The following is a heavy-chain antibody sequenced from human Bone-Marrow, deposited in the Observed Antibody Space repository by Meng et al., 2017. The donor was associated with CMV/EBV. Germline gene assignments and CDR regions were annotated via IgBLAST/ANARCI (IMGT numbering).Heavy chain of an antibody. CDR2: MNPNSGNT. D-gene: IGHD6-19*01. CDR1: GYTFTSYD. J-gene: IGHJ4*02. CDR3: ATGVADFEY. V-gene: IGHV1-8*01. Sequence: QVPPGAAGAEVKKPGASVKVTCKASGYTFTSYDINSVRQAAGQGLEWMGWMNPNSGNTDYAQKFQGRVTMTRNISKSTAYMDLSSLRSEDTAVYYCATGVADFEYWGQGTPVTVSS.